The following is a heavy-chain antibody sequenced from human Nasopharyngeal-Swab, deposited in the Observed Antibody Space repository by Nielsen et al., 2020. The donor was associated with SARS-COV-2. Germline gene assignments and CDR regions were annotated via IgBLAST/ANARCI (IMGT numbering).Heavy chain of an antibody. D-gene: IGHD3-22*01. V-gene: IGHV4-38-2*02. CDR3: ARDGQYYDSRGYYYTDAFDI. CDR1: GYSIIIGYY. Sequence: SEPLSPTWTVLGYSIIIGYYWGWTRHPPGKWLEWIGSIYHSVSTYYNPSLKSRVTISVDTSKNQFSMKLSSVTAADPAVYYCARDGQYYDSRGYYYTDAFDIWGQGTMVTVSS. CDR2: IYHSVST. J-gene: IGHJ3*02.